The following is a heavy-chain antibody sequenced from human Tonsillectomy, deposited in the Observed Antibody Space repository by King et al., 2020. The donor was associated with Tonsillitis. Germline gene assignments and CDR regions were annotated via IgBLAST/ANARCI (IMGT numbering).Heavy chain of an antibody. CDR2: ISSTSSAI. Sequence: VQLVESGGGLVQPGGSLRLSCAASGFTFSTYSMNWVRQAPGKGLEWVSYISSTSSAIYYADSVKGRFTISRDNAQNSLYLQMNNLRDEDTATYYCARDVSAQYSIDYWGQGALVTVSS. CDR3: ARDVSAQYSIDY. V-gene: IGHV3-48*02. CDR1: GFTFSTYS. D-gene: IGHD5-18*01. J-gene: IGHJ4*02.